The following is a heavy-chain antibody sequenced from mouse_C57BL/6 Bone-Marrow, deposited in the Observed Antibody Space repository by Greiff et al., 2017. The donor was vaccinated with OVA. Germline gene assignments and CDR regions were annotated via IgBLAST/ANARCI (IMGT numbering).Heavy chain of an antibody. CDR3: ARQRGNYWYFDV. V-gene: IGHV5-6*01. CDR2: ISSGGSYT. D-gene: IGHD2-1*01. Sequence: EVNVVESGGDLVKPGGSLKLSCAASGFTFSSYGMSWVRQTPDKRLEWVATISSGGSYTYYPDSVKGRFTISRDNAKNTLYLQMSSLKSEDTAMYYCARQRGNYWYFDVWGTGTTVTVSS. J-gene: IGHJ1*03. CDR1: GFTFSSYG.